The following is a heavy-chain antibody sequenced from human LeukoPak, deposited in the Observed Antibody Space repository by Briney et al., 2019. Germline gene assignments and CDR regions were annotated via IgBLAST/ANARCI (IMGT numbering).Heavy chain of an antibody. CDR1: GFTFSSYG. CDR3: AKGDYDILTGPLDY. Sequence: GGSLRLSCAASGFTFSSYGMHWVRQAPGKGLEWVAFIRYDGSNKYYADSVKGRFTISRDNSKNTLYLQMNSLRAEDTAVYYCAKGDYDILTGPLDYWGQGTLVTVSS. CDR2: IRYDGSNK. D-gene: IGHD3-9*01. V-gene: IGHV3-30*02. J-gene: IGHJ4*02.